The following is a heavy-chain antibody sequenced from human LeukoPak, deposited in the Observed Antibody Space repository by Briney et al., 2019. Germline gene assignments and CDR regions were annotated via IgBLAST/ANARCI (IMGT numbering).Heavy chain of an antibody. J-gene: IGHJ3*02. Sequence: PSETLSLTCAVYGGSFSAYYWSWIRQPPGKGLEWIGSIHQNGHTYYNPSLNSRVTISVDSSKNHFSLELNSVIAADTAVYYCARQVATKGEWAFDIWGQGTLVTVSS. CDR1: GGSFSAYY. D-gene: IGHD5-12*01. V-gene: IGHV4-34*01. CDR3: ARQVATKGEWAFDI. CDR2: IHQNGHT.